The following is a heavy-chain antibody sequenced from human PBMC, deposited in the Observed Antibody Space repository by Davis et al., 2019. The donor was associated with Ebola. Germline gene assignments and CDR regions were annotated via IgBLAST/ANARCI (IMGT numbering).Heavy chain of an antibody. CDR2: INAGNGNT. J-gene: IGHJ4*02. Sequence: AASVKVSCKASGHTFTSYAMHWVRQAPGQRLEWMGWINAGNGNTKYSQKFQGRVTITRDTSASTAYMELSSLRSEDTAVYYCARGFTVTTTPFDYWGQGTLVTVSS. CDR3: ARGFTVTTTPFDY. CDR1: GHTFTSYA. V-gene: IGHV1-3*01. D-gene: IGHD4-17*01.